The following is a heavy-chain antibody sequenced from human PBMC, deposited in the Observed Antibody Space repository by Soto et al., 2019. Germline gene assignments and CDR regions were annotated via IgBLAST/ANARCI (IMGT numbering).Heavy chain of an antibody. J-gene: IGHJ3*01. CDR2: IHSSATTI. CDR3: ATTSGGGGAFDF. D-gene: IGHD3-10*01. V-gene: IGHV3-48*03. CDR1: GFTFSRYE. Sequence: EVKLVESGGGLVQPGGSLRLSCAASGFTFSRYEMNWVRQAPGKGLEWIAYIHSSATTIYYADSVKGRFTISRDNAKNTLCLQLNGLSAEDTAVFYCATTSGGGGAFDFWGQGTMVTVSS.